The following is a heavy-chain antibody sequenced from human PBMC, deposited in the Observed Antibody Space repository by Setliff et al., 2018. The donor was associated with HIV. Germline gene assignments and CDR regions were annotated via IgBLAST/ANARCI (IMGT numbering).Heavy chain of an antibody. CDR3: VHSLLGAPMVDY. V-gene: IGHV4-39*07. J-gene: IGHJ4*02. Sequence: PSETLSLTCNVSGGSISTSDYFWGWIRQPPGKGLEWIGSFHSSGSTSYNPSLKSRVAMSIDTSKNQFSLRLNSVTAADTAMYYCVHSLLGAPMVDYWGQGTLVTVS. CDR1: GGSISTSDYF. CDR2: FHSSGST. D-gene: IGHD3-16*01.